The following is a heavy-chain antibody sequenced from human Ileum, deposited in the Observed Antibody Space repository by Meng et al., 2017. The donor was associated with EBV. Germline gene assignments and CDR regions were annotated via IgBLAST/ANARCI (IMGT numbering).Heavy chain of an antibody. J-gene: IGHJ4*02. V-gene: IGHV3-74*03. D-gene: IGHD6-25*01. CDR1: EFTFSSYW. Sequence: HLVESGGALVQPGGSLRLSCAASEFTFSSYWMHWVRQAPGEGLVWVSRINEDGATTTYADSVKGRFTISRDNAKNTLYLQMNSLRAEDTAVYYCSRDLAGSDDYWGQGTLGTVDS. CDR2: INEDGATT. CDR3: SRDLAGSDDY.